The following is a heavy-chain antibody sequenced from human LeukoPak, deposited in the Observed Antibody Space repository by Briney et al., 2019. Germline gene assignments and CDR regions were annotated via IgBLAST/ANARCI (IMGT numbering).Heavy chain of an antibody. CDR1: GGSFSGYY. V-gene: IGHV4-34*01. CDR3: ARGKGGSWYPPFDY. CDR2: INHSGST. Sequence: SETLSLTCAVYGGSFSGYYWSWIRQPPGKGLEWVGEINHSGSTNYNPSPKSRVTISVDTSKNQFSLKLSSVTAADTAVYYCARGKGGSWYPPFDYWGQGTLVTVSS. D-gene: IGHD6-13*01. J-gene: IGHJ4*02.